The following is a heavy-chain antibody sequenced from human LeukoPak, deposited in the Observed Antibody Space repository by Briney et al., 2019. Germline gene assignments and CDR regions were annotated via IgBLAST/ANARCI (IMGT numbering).Heavy chain of an antibody. V-gene: IGHV3-48*03. CDR2: ISGSGSTI. D-gene: IGHD3-10*01. CDR3: AREGAGSMVRGLDDAFYI. CDR1: GFTFSSYE. J-gene: IGHJ3*02. Sequence: GGSLRLSCAASGFTFSSYEMNWVRQATGKGLQWVSYISGSGSTIYYADSVEGRFTISRDNAKNSLYLQMNSLRAEDTAVYYCAREGAGSMVRGLDDAFYIWGQGTMVTVSS.